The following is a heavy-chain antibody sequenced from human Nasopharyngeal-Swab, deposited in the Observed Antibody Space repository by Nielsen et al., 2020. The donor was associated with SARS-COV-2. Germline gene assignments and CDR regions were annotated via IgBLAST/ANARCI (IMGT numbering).Heavy chain of an antibody. CDR1: GFTFSDYT. CDR2: ISYDGRIK. V-gene: IGHV3-30*04. D-gene: IGHD6-13*01. Sequence: GESLKISCAASGFTFSDYTMHWVRQAPGKGLEWVALISYDGRIKHYADSVKGRFTISRDNSKNTLDLQMNSLRAEDTAVYHCARAYASGWYGDNWFDPWGQGTLVTVSS. CDR3: ARAYASGWYGDNWFDP. J-gene: IGHJ5*01.